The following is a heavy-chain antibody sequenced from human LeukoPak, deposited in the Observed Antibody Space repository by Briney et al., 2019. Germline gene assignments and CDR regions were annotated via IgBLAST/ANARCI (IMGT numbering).Heavy chain of an antibody. CDR3: ARDGDDNGDYVLGWFDP. CDR1: GYTFTSYG. CDR2: ISAYNGNT. D-gene: IGHD4-17*01. J-gene: IGHJ5*02. V-gene: IGHV1-18*01. Sequence: ASVKVSCKASGYTFTSYGISWVRQAPGQGLEWMGWISAYNGNTNYAQKPQGRVTMTTDTSTSTAYMELRSLRSDDTAVYYCARDGDDNGDYVLGWFDPWGQGTLVTVSS.